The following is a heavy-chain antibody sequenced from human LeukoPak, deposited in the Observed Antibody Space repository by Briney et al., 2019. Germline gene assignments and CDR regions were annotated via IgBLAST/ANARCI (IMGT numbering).Heavy chain of an antibody. CDR2: INPILGIA. V-gene: IGHV1-69*04. CDR3: AKERYYGSGSYLVVWGTYGMDV. CDR1: GGTFSSYA. Sequence: SVKVSCKASGGTFSSYAISWVRQAPGQGLEWMGRINPILGIANYAQKFQGRVTITADKSTSTAYMELSSLRSEDTAVYYCAKERYYGSGSYLVVWGTYGMDVWGQGTTVTVSS. J-gene: IGHJ6*02. D-gene: IGHD3-10*01.